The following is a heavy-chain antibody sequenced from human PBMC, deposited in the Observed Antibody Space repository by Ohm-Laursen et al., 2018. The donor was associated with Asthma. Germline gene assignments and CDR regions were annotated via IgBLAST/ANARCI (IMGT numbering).Heavy chain of an antibody. CDR2: GGSYYDGGLK. J-gene: IGHJ4*02. D-gene: IGHD3-3*01. CDR1: GFTFRSYD. V-gene: IGHV3-30-3*01. CDR3: ARDVMEWYLPAFDF. Sequence: SSLRLSCAASGFTFRSYDMHWVRQAPGKGLEWVAVGGSYYDGGLKYYADSVNGRFTVSRDDSKNTLYLQMNSLRPDDTAVYYCARDVMEWYLPAFDFWGRETLVTVSS.